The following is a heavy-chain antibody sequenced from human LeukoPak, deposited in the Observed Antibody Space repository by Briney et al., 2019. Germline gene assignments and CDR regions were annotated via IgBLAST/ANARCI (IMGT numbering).Heavy chain of an antibody. J-gene: IGHJ5*01. Sequence: ASVKVSCKASGYTFTNYDINWVRQATGQGLEWMRWMNPNSGDTGYAQKFQGRVTMTRDTSISTAYMELTSLTSDDTAIFYCARTGMGGNVWIDSWGQGTLVTVSS. D-gene: IGHD1-26*01. CDR3: ARTGMGGNVWIDS. CDR2: MNPNSGDT. CDR1: GYTFTNYD. V-gene: IGHV1-8*01.